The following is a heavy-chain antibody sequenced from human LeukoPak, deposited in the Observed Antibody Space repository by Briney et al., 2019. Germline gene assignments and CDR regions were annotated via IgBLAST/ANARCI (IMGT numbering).Heavy chain of an antibody. J-gene: IGHJ3*01. CDR1: GGSISSYF. CDR2: ISSGGDT. D-gene: IGHD2-21*01. V-gene: IGHV4-4*09. CDR3: ASHGDCGGTNCLAFDV. Sequence: SETLSLTCTVSGGSISSYFWSWLRQPPGEGLEWIGFISSGGDTNYNPSLKSRVSISETTSKGQFSLEMSSVTAADTAVYYCASHGDCGGTNCLAFDVWGQGAMVIVS.